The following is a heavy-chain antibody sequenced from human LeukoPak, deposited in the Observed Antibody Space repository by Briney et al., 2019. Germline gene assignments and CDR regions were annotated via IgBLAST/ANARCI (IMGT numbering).Heavy chain of an antibody. CDR1: GFTFNDYT. CDR2: ISSGGSTI. V-gene: IGHV3-48*02. D-gene: IGHD3-10*01. Sequence: GGSLRLSCAASGFTFNDYTMNWVRQAPGKGLEWVSYISSGGSTIYYADSVKGRFTISRDNAKNSLYLQMNSLRDEDSAVYYCARAFYGSGNYQYYFDYWGQGTLVTVSS. CDR3: ARAFYGSGNYQYYFDY. J-gene: IGHJ4*02.